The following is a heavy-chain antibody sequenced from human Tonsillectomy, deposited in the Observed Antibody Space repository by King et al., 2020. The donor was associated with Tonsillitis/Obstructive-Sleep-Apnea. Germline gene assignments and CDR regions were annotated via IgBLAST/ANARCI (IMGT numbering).Heavy chain of an antibody. D-gene: IGHD3-10*01. J-gene: IGHJ2*01. CDR3: ATVRGGYSNL. V-gene: IGHV3-21*01. Sequence: VQLVESGGGLVKPGGSLRLSCAASGFTFSSYNMNWVRQAPGKGLEWVSSISSSSSYIYYADSVKGRFTISRDNSNNSLYLQMNSLRAEDTAVYYCATVRGGYSNLWGGGTLFT. CDR2: ISSSSSYI. CDR1: GFTFSSYN.